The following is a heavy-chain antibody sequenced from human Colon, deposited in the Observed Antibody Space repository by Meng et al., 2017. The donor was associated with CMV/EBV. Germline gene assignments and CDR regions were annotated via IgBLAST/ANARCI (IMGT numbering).Heavy chain of an antibody. V-gene: IGHV4-39*07. J-gene: IGHJ4*02. CDR1: GGSISSSSYY. Sequence: QVQLQESGPGLVKPSETLSLTCTVSGGSISSSSYYWGWIRQPPGKGLEWIGSIYYSGSTYYNPSLKSRVTISVDTSKNQFSLKLSSVTAADTAVYYCARAAAAGEYYFDYWGQGTLVTVSS. CDR2: IYYSGST. D-gene: IGHD6-13*01. CDR3: ARAAAAGEYYFDY.